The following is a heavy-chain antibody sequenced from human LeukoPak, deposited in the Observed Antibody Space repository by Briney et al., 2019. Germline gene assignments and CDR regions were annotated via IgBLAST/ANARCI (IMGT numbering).Heavy chain of an antibody. V-gene: IGHV3-30*02. D-gene: IGHD2-2*01. CDR2: IRYDGSNK. CDR3: AKDGADCSSTSCYSRHAYYYYYMDV. CDR1: GFTFSSYG. J-gene: IGHJ6*03. Sequence: PGGSLRLSCAASGFTFSSYGVHWGRQAPGKGLEWVAFIRYDGSNKYYADSVKGRFTISRDNSKNTLYLQMNSLRAEDTAVYYCAKDGADCSSTSCYSRHAYYYYYMDVWGKGTTVTISS.